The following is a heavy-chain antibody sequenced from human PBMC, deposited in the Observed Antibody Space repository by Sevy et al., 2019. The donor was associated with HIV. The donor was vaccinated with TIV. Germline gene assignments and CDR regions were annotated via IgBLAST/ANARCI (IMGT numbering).Heavy chain of an antibody. Sequence: SETLSLTCTVSGGSISSYYWSWIRQPPGKGLEWIGYIYYSGSTNYNPSLKSRVTISVDTSKNQFSLKLSSVTAADTAVYYCARVGSCSFQFDPWGQGTLVTVSS. CDR1: GGSISSYY. CDR2: IYYSGST. D-gene: IGHD2-15*01. CDR3: ARVGSCSFQFDP. V-gene: IGHV4-59*01. J-gene: IGHJ5*02.